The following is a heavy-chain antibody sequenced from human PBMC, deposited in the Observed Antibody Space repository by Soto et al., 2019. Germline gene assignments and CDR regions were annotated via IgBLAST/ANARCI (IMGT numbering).Heavy chain of an antibody. V-gene: IGHV1-69*02. CDR3: VNSYGSGYRAFDY. D-gene: IGHD3-10*01. Sequence: GASVKVSCKASGDTFSFYSINWVRQAPGLGLEWMGRVNPILSMSNYAQRFQGRVTMTADKSTSTAYMELSGLRSEDTAMYYCVNSYGSGYRAFDYWGQGALVTVSS. CDR1: GDTFSFYS. J-gene: IGHJ4*02. CDR2: VNPILSMS.